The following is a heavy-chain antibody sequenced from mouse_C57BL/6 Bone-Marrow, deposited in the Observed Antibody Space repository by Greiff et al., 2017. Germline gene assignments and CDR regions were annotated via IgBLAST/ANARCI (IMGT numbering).Heavy chain of an antibody. CDR1: GFTFSSYA. J-gene: IGHJ4*01. D-gene: IGHD2-3*01. V-gene: IGHV5-4*03. CDR2: ISDGGSYT. CDR3: ARWLLGAMDY. Sequence: EVNLVESGGGLVKPGGSLKLSCAASGFTFSSYAMSWVRQTPEKRLEWVATISDGGSYTYYPDNVKGRFTISRDNAKNNLYLQMSHLKSEDTAMYYCARWLLGAMDYWGQGTSVTVSS.